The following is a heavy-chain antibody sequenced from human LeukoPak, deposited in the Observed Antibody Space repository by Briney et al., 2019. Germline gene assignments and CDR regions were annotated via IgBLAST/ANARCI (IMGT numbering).Heavy chain of an antibody. CDR1: GFTFSSYG. CDR3: VRDRRYSSSWYPY. CDR2: IWYDGSNK. Sequence: GGSLRLSCAASGFTFSSYGMHWVRQAPGKGLEWVAVIWYDGSNKYYADSVKGRFTISRDNAKNSLYLQMNSLRAEDTAVYYCVRDRRYSSSWYPYWGQGTLVTVSS. J-gene: IGHJ4*02. V-gene: IGHV3-33*01. D-gene: IGHD6-13*01.